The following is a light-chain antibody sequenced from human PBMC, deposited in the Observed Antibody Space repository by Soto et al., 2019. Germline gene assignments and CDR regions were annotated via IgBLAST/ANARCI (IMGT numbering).Light chain of an antibody. CDR2: EVS. Sequence: SVLTQPASVSGSPGQSITISCPGTSSVVGGYNFVSWYQQHPGKAPKLMIYEVSNRPSGVSNRFSGSKSGNTASLTISGLQAEDEADYYCSSYTSSSTLVFGNGTKVTVL. CDR3: SSYTSSSTLV. V-gene: IGLV2-14*01. CDR1: SSVVGGYNF. J-gene: IGLJ1*01.